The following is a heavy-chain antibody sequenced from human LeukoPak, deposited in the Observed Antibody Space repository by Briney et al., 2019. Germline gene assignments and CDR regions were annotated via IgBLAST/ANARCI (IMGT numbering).Heavy chain of an antibody. V-gene: IGHV3-48*03. CDR2: ISSSGSTI. D-gene: IGHD3-10*01. CDR3: ATDYYVSGSYYRLFY. Sequence: GGSLRLSCAASGFTFSSYEMNWVRQAPGKGLEWVSYISSSGSTIYYADSVKGRFTISRDNAKNTLYLQMNNLRAEDTAIYYCATDYYVSGSYYRLFYWGQGTLVIVSS. CDR1: GFTFSSYE. J-gene: IGHJ4*02.